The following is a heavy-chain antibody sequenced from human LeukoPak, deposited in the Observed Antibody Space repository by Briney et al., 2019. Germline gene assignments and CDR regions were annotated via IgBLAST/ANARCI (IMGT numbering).Heavy chain of an antibody. Sequence: SETLSLTCTVSGGSLSSYYWSWIRQPPGKGLEWIGYIYYSGSTNYNPSLKSRVTISVDTSKNQFSLKLSSVTAADTAVYYCARDSYYDSSGYYSGLDCWGQGTLVTVSS. D-gene: IGHD3-22*01. CDR1: GGSLSSYY. CDR3: ARDSYYDSSGYYSGLDC. J-gene: IGHJ4*02. V-gene: IGHV4-59*01. CDR2: IYYSGST.